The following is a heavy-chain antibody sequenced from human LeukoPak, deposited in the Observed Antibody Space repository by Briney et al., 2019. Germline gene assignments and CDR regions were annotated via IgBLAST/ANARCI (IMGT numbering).Heavy chain of an antibody. J-gene: IGHJ4*02. D-gene: IGHD4-11*01. Sequence: PSETLSLTCTVSGGSISSSSYYWGWIRQPPGKGLEWIGSIYYSGSTYYNPSLKSLVTISVDTSKNQFSLKLSSVTAADTAVYYCARQWTTVTDYWGQGTLVTVSS. CDR2: IYYSGST. CDR3: ARQWTTVTDY. CDR1: GGSISSSSYY. V-gene: IGHV4-39*01.